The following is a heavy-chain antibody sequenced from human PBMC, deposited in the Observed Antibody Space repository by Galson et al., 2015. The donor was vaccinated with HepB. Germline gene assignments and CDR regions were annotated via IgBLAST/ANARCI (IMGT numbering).Heavy chain of an antibody. V-gene: IGHV3-48*03. Sequence: SLRLSCAASGFTFSSYETNWVRQAPGKGLEWVSYISSSGSTIYYADSVKGRFTISRDNAKNSLYLQMNSLRAEDTAVYYCARDLSSDFRSGYSPSYYYYYGMDVWGQGTTVTVSS. CDR3: ARDLSSDFRSGYSPSYYYYYGMDV. D-gene: IGHD3-3*01. J-gene: IGHJ6*02. CDR1: GFTFSSYE. CDR2: ISSSGSTI.